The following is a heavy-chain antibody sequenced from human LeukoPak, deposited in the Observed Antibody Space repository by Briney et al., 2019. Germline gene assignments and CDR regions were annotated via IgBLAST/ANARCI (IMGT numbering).Heavy chain of an antibody. V-gene: IGHV3-43D*03. CDR3: KKGLRFAAALTPFDY. CDR2: ISWDGGTT. J-gene: IGHJ4*02. Sequence: GGSLRLSCAASGFTFDDHAMHSVRQAPGKGLEWISLISWDGGTTYYADSVKGRFTISRDNSKNSVYLQMNSLRPEDTAIYYCKKGLRFAAALTPFDYWGQGTLVTVSS. D-gene: IGHD6-13*01. CDR1: GFTFDDHA.